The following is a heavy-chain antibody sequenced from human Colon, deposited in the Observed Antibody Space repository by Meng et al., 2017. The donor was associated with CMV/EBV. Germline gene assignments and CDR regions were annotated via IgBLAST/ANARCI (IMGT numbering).Heavy chain of an antibody. CDR2: TIPILSIA. V-gene: IGHV1-69*02. CDR3: ARAVDSGTYSPGYFDY. Sequence: DTFSNYTLNWIRQAPGQGLEWVGRTIPILSIATYAKKFQGRVTITADKSTSTVYMHLSSLTSADTAIYFCARAVDSGTYSPGYFDYWGQGTVVTVSS. CDR1: DTFSNYT. J-gene: IGHJ4*02. D-gene: IGHD3-22*01.